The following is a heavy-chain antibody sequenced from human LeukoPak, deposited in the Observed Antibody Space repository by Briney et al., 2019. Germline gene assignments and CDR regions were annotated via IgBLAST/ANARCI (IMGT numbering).Heavy chain of an antibody. Sequence: GASVNVSCKASGYTFTGYYMHWVRQAPGQGLEWMGWINPNSGGTNYAQKFQGRVTMTRDTSISTAYMELSRLRSDDTAVYYCALERIAAAGRSYYFDYWGQGTLVTVSS. CDR1: GYTFTGYY. D-gene: IGHD6-13*01. CDR2: INPNSGGT. V-gene: IGHV1-2*02. CDR3: ALERIAAAGRSYYFDY. J-gene: IGHJ4*02.